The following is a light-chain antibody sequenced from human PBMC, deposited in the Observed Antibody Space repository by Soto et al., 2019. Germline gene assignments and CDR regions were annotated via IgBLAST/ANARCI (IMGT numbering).Light chain of an antibody. CDR1: QSFSSSY. CDR2: GAS. Sequence: EIVLTQSPGTLSLSPGERATLSCSASQSFSSSYLAWYQQKPGQAPRLLIYGASSRATGIPDRFSGSGSGTDFTLTISRLEPEDFAVYYCQQYGSSPFTFGPGTKVDIK. V-gene: IGKV3-20*01. CDR3: QQYGSSPFT. J-gene: IGKJ3*01.